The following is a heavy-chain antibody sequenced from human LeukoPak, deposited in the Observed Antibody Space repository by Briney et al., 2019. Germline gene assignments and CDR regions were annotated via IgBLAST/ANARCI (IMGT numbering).Heavy chain of an antibody. V-gene: IGHV3-30*18. CDR1: GFTFSSYG. J-gene: IGHJ4*02. Sequence: GGPLRLSCAASGFTFSSYGMHWVRQAPGKGLEWVAVISYDGSNKYYADSVKGRFTISRDNSKNTLYLQMNSLRAEDTAVYYCAKDWDTPTYYYDSSGYNSPWGQGTLVTVSS. CDR3: AKDWDTPTYYYDSSGYNSP. CDR2: ISYDGSNK. D-gene: IGHD3-22*01.